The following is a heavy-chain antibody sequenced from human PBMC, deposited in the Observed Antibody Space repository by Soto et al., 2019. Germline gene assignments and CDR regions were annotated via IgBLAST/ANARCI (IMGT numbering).Heavy chain of an antibody. J-gene: IGHJ4*02. V-gene: IGHV4-30-4*01. Sequence: QVQLQESGPGLVKPSQTLSLTCSVSGGSISSGDYYWSWIRQPPGKGLEWIGFIYYSGSTYYNPSLERRVTISVDTSKNQCSLKLSSVSAADTAVYYCARWWFGEFFDYWGQGTLVTVSS. D-gene: IGHD3-10*01. CDR3: ARWWFGEFFDY. CDR2: IYYSGST. CDR1: GGSISSGDYY.